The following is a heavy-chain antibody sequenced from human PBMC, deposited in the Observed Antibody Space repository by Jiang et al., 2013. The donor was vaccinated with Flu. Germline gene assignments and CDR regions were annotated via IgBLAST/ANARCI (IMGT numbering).Heavy chain of an antibody. CDR1: GFSLSTSGMC. CDR3: ARMGIAVAGPKYNWFDP. D-gene: IGHD6-19*01. CDR2: IDWDDDK. V-gene: IGHV2-70*01. Sequence: KPTQTLTLTCTFSGFSLSTSGMCVSWIRQPPGKALEWLALIDWDDDKYYSTSLKTRLTISKDTSKNQVVLTMTNMDPVDTATYYCARMGIAVAGPKYNWFDPWGQGTLVTVSS. J-gene: IGHJ5*02.